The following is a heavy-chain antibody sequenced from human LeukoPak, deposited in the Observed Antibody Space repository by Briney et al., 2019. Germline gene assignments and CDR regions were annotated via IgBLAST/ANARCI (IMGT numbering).Heavy chain of an antibody. Sequence: PGGSLRLSCAASGFTFSSYAMSWVRQAPGKGLEWVSAISGSGGSTYYADSVNGRFTISRDNSKNTLYLQMNSLRAEDTAVYYCAKDRYSSGWYGIFDYWGQGTLVTVSS. CDR3: AKDRYSSGWYGIFDY. J-gene: IGHJ4*02. CDR2: ISGSGGST. D-gene: IGHD6-19*01. CDR1: GFTFSSYA. V-gene: IGHV3-23*01.